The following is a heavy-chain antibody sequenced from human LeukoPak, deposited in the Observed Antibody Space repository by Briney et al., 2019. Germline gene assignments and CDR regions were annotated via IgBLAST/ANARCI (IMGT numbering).Heavy chain of an antibody. CDR3: ARAPGYYDSSGLNY. CDR2: ISSSGSTI. V-gene: IGHV3-11*01. D-gene: IGHD3-22*01. CDR1: GFTFTDYY. J-gene: IGHJ4*02. Sequence: GGSLRLSCAASGFTFTDYYMSWIRQAPGKGLEWVSYISSSGSTIYYADSVKGRFTISRDNAKNSPYLQMNSLRAEDTAVYYCARAPGYYDSSGLNYWGQGTLVTVSS.